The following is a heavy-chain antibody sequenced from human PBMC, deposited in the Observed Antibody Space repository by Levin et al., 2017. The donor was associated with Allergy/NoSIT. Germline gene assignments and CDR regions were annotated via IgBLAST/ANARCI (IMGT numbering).Heavy chain of an antibody. CDR3: ARVSPSRTSSGWSDFDY. J-gene: IGHJ4*02. CDR1: GGSISSYY. CDR2: IYTSGST. D-gene: IGHD6-19*01. Sequence: SETLSLTCTVSGGSISSYYWSWIRQPAGKGLEWIGRIYTSGSTNYNPSLKSRVTMSVDTSKNQFSLKLSSVTAADTAVYYCARVSPSRTSSGWSDFDYWGQGTLVTVSS. V-gene: IGHV4-4*07.